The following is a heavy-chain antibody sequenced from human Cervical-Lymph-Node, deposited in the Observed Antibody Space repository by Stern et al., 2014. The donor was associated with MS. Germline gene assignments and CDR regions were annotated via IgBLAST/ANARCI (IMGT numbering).Heavy chain of an antibody. CDR2: IYWDDDD. CDR1: GFSLSAAGVG. CDR3: AHSFGSVSGTYSGMDV. D-gene: IGHD1-7*01. V-gene: IGHV2-5*02. J-gene: IGHJ6*02. Sequence: ESGPSLVRPTQTVSLTCTVSGFSLSAAGVGVGWIRQAPGKALGWLAFIYWDDDDRYSQSLKNRLTIKKDTSKNQVVLTMTDMDPEDTGTYYCAHSFGSVSGTYSGMDVWGQGTTVTVS.